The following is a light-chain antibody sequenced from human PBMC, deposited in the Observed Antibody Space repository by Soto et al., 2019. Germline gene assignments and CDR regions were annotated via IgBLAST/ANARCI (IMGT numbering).Light chain of an antibody. J-gene: IGKJ1*01. CDR2: AAS. Sequence: IRTPQSPSSHSAYTGSSVPISCWASQGISSFLAWYQQKSGKVPPMLIYAASTLQSGVPPRFSGSGSATDFSLTISGRQPDDVATYYCQKHNSVPPWTFGQGTKVDIK. CDR1: QGISSF. V-gene: IGKV1-27*01. CDR3: QKHNSVPPWT.